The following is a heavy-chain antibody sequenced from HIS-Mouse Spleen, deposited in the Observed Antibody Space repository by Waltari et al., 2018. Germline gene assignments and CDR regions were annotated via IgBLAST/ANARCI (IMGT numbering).Heavy chain of an antibody. CDR3: AKDKHHAFDY. CDR2: ISYDGSNK. CDR1: GCTFSSYG. Sequence: QVQLVESGGGVVQPGRSRRLSCAASGCTFSSYGMHWVRQAPGKGLEWVAVISYDGSNKYYADSVKGRFTISRDNSKNTLYLQMNSLRAEDTAVYYCAKDKHHAFDYWGQGTLVTVSS. J-gene: IGHJ4*02. V-gene: IGHV3-30*18.